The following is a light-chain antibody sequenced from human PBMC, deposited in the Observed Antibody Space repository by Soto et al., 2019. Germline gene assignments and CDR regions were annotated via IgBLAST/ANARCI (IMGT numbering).Light chain of an antibody. CDR2: AAS. CDR3: QKYNSALIT. Sequence: DIHRTQSPSSLSASVGDRVTINCRASQGISSYLALYQQKPGKVPKLLIYAASTLQSGVPSRFSGSGSGTDFTLTISSLQPEDVATYYCQKYNSALITFGQGTRLEI. J-gene: IGKJ5*01. CDR1: QGISSY. V-gene: IGKV1-27*01.